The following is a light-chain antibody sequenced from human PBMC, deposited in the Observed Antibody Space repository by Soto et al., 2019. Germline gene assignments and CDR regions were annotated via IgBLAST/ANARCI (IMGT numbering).Light chain of an antibody. V-gene: IGLV1-36*01. J-gene: IGLJ2*01. CDR3: SAWDDALTGRA. CDR2: NDN. Sequence: QSVLTQPPSVSGDPRQRVTISCSGGDSNIGKNAVHWYQLLPGKAPRLLIYNDNLVPAGVSDRLSGSKSGTSASLAISGLQSEDEAEYYCSAWDDALTGRAFGGGTKLTVL. CDR1: DSNIGKNA.